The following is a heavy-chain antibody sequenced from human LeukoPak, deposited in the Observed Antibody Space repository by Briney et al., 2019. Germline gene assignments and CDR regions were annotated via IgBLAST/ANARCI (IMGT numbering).Heavy chain of an antibody. J-gene: IGHJ6*03. CDR1: GGSITTYY. CDR2: IYYTGTT. D-gene: IGHD4-11*01. Sequence: SETLSLTCTVSGGSITTYYWSWIRQPPGKRLGWMGYIYYTGTTNYNPSFKSRVTISVDTSKNQFSLRVNSVTDADTAVYYCARLHYSKDGISRPSMDVWGRGTTVIVSS. V-gene: IGHV4-59*08. CDR3: ARLHYSKDGISRPSMDV.